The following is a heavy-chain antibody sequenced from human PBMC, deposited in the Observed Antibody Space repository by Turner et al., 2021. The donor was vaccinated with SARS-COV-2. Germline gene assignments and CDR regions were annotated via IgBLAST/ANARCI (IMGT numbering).Heavy chain of an antibody. CDR1: GFTFSSYT. J-gene: IGHJ3*02. V-gene: IGHV3-21*01. D-gene: IGHD3-22*01. CDR2: ISSSSSYI. Sequence: EVQLVESGGGLVTPGGSLRLSCAASGFTFSSYTMNWVRQAPGKGLEGVSSISSSSSYIYYADSVKGRFTISRDNAKNSLYLQMNSLRAEDTAVYYCARWGPNYYDSSGYYPDAFDIWGQGTMVTVSS. CDR3: ARWGPNYYDSSGYYPDAFDI.